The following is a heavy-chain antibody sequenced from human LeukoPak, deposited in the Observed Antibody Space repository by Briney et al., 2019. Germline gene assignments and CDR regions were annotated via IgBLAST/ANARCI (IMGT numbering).Heavy chain of an antibody. CDR2: ISGSGDNT. CDR3: AKGSYYDSSGSFYFDY. J-gene: IGHJ4*02. CDR1: GFTFSSYA. D-gene: IGHD3-22*01. Sequence: GSLRLSCAASGFTFSSYAMSWVRQAPGKGLEWVSGISGSGDNTYYADSVKGRFTISRDNSKNTLYVQVNCLGTEDTAAYYCAKGSYYDSSGSFYFDYWGQGTLVTVSS. V-gene: IGHV3-23*01.